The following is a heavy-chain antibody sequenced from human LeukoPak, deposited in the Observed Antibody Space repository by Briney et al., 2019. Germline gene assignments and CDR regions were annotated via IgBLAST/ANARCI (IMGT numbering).Heavy chain of an antibody. J-gene: IGHJ4*02. D-gene: IGHD3-10*01. CDR3: ASGVDYYGSGDYDY. V-gene: IGHV1-8*01. CDR1: GYTFTSYD. Sequence: ASVKVSCKASGYTFTSYDINWVRQATGQGLEWMGWMNPNSGNTGYAQKFQGRVTMTRNTSISTAYMGLSSLRSEDTAVYYCASGVDYYGSGDYDYWGQGTLVTVSS. CDR2: MNPNSGNT.